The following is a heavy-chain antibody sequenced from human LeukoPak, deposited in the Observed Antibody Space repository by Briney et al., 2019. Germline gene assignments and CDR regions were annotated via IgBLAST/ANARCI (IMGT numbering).Heavy chain of an antibody. V-gene: IGHV3-23*05. Sequence: PGGSLRLSCEASGFTFSAYAMTWVRQAPGKGLEWVSSIGSDNKPHYSESVKGRFTISRDNSKNTLFLQMSSLRAEDTALYYCARGGRGASNWTPYNWFDPWGQGTLVTVSS. J-gene: IGHJ5*02. CDR1: GFTFSAYA. D-gene: IGHD3/OR15-3a*01. CDR3: ARGGRGASNWTPYNWFDP. CDR2: IGSDNKP.